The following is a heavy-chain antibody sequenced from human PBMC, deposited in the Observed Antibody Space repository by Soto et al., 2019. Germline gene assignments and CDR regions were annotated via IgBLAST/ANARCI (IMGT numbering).Heavy chain of an antibody. Sequence: SETLSLTCAVYGGSFSAYYWSWVRQPPGKGLEWIGEIIHSESTKYNPSLKSRVTISVDTSKNQFSLKLSSVTAADTAVYYCARQRPTDGRWEFGYVLGYYFDYWGQGTLVTVSS. J-gene: IGHJ4*02. CDR2: IIHSEST. CDR3: ARQRPTDGRWEFGYVLGYYFDY. V-gene: IGHV4-34*12. D-gene: IGHD1-26*01. CDR1: GGSFSAYY.